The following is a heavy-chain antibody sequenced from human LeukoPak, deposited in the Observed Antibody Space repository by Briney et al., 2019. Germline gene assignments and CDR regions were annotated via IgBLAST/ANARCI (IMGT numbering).Heavy chain of an antibody. J-gene: IGHJ4*02. CDR1: GYSFTGYW. D-gene: IGHD5-12*01. CDR2: IDPSDSYT. V-gene: IGHV5-10-1*01. Sequence: GESLKISCKGSGYSFTGYWISWVRQMPGKGLEWMGRIDPSDSYTNYSPSFQGHVTISADKSISTAYLQWSSLKASDTAMYYCAAHREATIGQFDYWGQGTLVTVSS. CDR3: AAHREATIGQFDY.